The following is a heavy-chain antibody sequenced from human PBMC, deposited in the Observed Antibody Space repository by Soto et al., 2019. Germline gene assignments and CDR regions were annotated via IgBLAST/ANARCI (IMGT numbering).Heavy chain of an antibody. Sequence: GGSLRLSCAASGFTFSGYGMHWVRQAPGKGLEWVAVISYDGSNKYYADSVKGRFTISRDNSKNTLYLQVNSLRGEDTAVYYCAKDGAIAAADYFFDYWGQGSLVTVSS. CDR3: AKDGAIAAADYFFDY. CDR2: ISYDGSNK. J-gene: IGHJ4*02. D-gene: IGHD6-13*01. V-gene: IGHV3-30*18. CDR1: GFTFSGYG.